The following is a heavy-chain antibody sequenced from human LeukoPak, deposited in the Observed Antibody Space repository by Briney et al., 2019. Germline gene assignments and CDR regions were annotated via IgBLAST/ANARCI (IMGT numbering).Heavy chain of an antibody. V-gene: IGHV1-18*01. CDR1: GGTFSSYA. CDR2: ISAYNGNT. Sequence: ASVKVSCKASGGTFSSYAISWVRQAPGQGLEWMGWISAYNGNTNYAQKLQGRVTMTTDTSTSTAYMELSSLRSEDTAVYYCAREGVGVRPFDYWGQGTLVTVSS. J-gene: IGHJ4*02. D-gene: IGHD3-3*01. CDR3: AREGVGVRPFDY.